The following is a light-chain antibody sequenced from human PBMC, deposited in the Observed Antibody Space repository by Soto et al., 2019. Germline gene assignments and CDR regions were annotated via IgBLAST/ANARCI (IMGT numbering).Light chain of an antibody. CDR2: EVN. V-gene: IGLV2-14*01. J-gene: IGLJ2*01. Sequence: QSALTQPASVSGSHGQSITISCTGTSSDVGGYNYVSWYQQHPGKDPKLIIYEVNNRPSGVSKRFSGSKSGSTASLTISGLQAEDEADYYCSSYTSSSTPYVVFGGGTKLTVL. CDR3: SSYTSSSTPYVV. CDR1: SSDVGGYNY.